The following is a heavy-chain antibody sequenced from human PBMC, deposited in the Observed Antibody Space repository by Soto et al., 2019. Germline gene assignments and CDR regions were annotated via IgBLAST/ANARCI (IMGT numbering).Heavy chain of an antibody. CDR2: IYYTGST. CDR3: AKNGTTRPGFDT. Sequence: QVQLQESGPGLVKPSQTLSLTCTVSDGSIRNGNYYWSWIRQLPGKGLEWIGNIYYTGSTSYNPSLKSRFIMAIHTSKNQSSLELRSVIAAHTAMYYCAKNGTTRPGFDTGGQGTLVSVSS. D-gene: IGHD1-1*01. J-gene: IGHJ5*02. V-gene: IGHV4-31*03. CDR1: DGSIRNGNYY.